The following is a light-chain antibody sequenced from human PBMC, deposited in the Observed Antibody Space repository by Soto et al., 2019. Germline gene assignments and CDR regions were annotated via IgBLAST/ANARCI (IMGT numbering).Light chain of an antibody. V-gene: IGKV3-15*01. J-gene: IGKJ1*01. CDR2: GAS. CDR3: QQYNIWPQT. CDR1: QSVSSS. Sequence: EVVLTQSPATLALSPGERATLSCRASQSVSSSLAWYQQKPGQAPRLLIYGASTRATGISAGFSGSGSGTEFTLTITSLQSEDFAVYFCQQYNIWPQTFGQGTKVDIK.